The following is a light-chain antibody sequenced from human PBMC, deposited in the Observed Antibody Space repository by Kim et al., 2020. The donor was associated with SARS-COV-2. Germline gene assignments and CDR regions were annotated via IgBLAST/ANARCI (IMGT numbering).Light chain of an antibody. V-gene: IGLV3-21*04. Sequence: APGKTARITCGGNNIGSKSVHWDQPKPGQAPVLVIYYGSDRPSGIPERFSGSNSGNTATLTISRVGAGDEADYYCQVWDSSSDHWVFGGGTQLTVL. CDR3: QVWDSSSDHWV. CDR1: NIGSKS. CDR2: YGS. J-gene: IGLJ3*02.